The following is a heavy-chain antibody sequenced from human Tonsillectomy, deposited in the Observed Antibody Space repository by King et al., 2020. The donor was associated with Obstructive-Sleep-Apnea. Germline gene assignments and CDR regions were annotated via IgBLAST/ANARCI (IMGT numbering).Heavy chain of an antibody. D-gene: IGHD4-11*01. Sequence: QLVQSGAEVKKPGESLKISCKVSGYDFSNYWIAWVRQMPGKGLDWMGTIYPGDSETIYSPAFQGHITISADKSISTAYLQWSSLTASDTAMYFCAKKGLQPFFDYWGQGTLVTVSS. CDR1: GYDFSNYW. CDR3: AKKGLQPFFDY. CDR2: IYPGDSET. J-gene: IGHJ4*02. V-gene: IGHV5-51*01.